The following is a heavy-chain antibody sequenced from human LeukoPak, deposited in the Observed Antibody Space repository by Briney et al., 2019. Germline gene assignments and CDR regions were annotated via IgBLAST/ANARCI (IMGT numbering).Heavy chain of an antibody. CDR2: IIPILGIA. D-gene: IGHD6-6*01. CDR3: ARVEAARYYSYMDV. J-gene: IGHJ6*03. Sequence: ASVKVSCKASGGTFSSYAISWVRQAPGQGLEWMGRIIPILGIANYAQKFQGRVTITADKSTSTAYMELSSLRSEDTAVYYCARVEAARYYSYMDVWGKGTTVTVSS. V-gene: IGHV1-69*04. CDR1: GGTFSSYA.